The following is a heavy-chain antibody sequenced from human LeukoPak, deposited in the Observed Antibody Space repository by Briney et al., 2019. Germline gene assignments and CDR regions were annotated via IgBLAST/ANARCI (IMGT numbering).Heavy chain of an antibody. CDR3: ARASLCASNTWHSLSFFAP. D-gene: IGHD4-11*01. Sequence: PSETLSLTCAVNGGSLSSFYWRWIRQPPGKGLEWIGRVNHGGSTNYNPSLESRVTMSVDTSKNQFSLKLSSVTAADTAVYYCARASLCASNTWHSLSFFAPWGQGTLVTVSS. CDR1: GGSLSSFY. V-gene: IGHV4-34*01. CDR2: VNHGGST. J-gene: IGHJ5*02.